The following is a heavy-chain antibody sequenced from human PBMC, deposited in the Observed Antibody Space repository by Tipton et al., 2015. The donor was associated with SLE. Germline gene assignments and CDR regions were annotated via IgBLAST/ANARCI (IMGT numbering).Heavy chain of an antibody. D-gene: IGHD3-10*01. J-gene: IGHJ4*02. CDR1: GFTFSNYD. CDR3: ATMGWELVRGYFDC. Sequence: SLRLSCAASGFTFSNYDMHWVRQAPGKGLEWVAFIKYDGSDKYYADSVKGRFTISRDNSKNTLYLQMNSLKAEDTAVYYCATMGWELVRGYFDCWGQGTLATVSS. CDR2: IKYDGSDK. V-gene: IGHV3-30*02.